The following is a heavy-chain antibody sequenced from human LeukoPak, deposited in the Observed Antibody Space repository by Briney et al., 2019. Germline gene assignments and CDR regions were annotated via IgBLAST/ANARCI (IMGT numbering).Heavy chain of an antibody. V-gene: IGHV1-2*06. J-gene: IGHJ4*02. CDR2: INPNSGGT. Sequence: ASVKVSCKASGYTFTGYYMHWVRQAPGQGLEWMGRINPNSGGTNYAQKFQGRVTITADESTSRAYMELSSLRSEDTAVYYCARDSAQAYCGGDCYSEWGQGTLVTVSS. CDR1: GYTFTGYY. D-gene: IGHD2-21*02. CDR3: ARDSAQAYCGGDCYSE.